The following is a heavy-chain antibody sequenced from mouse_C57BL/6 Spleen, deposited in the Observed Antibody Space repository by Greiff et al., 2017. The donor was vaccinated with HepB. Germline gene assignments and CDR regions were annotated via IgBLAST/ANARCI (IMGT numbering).Heavy chain of an antibody. CDR1: YTFTDYYM. Sequence: VQLQQSGPELVKPGASVKMSCKASGYTFTDYYMHWVKQKPGKGLEWIGEIYPGSGNTYYNEKFKGKATLTADTSSSTAYMQLSSLTSEDSAVYFCASADYGSSYGYYYAMDYWGQGTSVTVSS. J-gene: IGHJ4*01. V-gene: IGHV1-83*01. CDR3: SADYGSSYGYYYAMDY. CDR2: YPGSGNTY. D-gene: IGHD1-1*01.